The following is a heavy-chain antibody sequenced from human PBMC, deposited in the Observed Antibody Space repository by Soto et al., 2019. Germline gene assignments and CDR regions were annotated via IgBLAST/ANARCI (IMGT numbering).Heavy chain of an antibody. CDR3: ARDSHDYDSSYWYFDF. CDR1: GYTFRTYG. J-gene: IGHJ2*01. V-gene: IGHV1-18*01. D-gene: IGHD3-22*01. Sequence: QVQLVQSGAEVKKPGASVKVSCKTSGYTFRTYGISWVRQAPGQGLEWMGWISSYNVKTKYSQKIEGRATMTTDTFTSTAYLELRSLRADDTAVYYCARDSHDYDSSYWYFDFWGRGTLVTVSS. CDR2: ISSYNVKT.